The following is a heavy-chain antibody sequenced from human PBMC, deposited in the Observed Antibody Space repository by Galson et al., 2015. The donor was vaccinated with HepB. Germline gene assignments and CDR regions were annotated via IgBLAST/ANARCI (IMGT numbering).Heavy chain of an antibody. CDR2: INPNSGDT. CDR3: ARSLSGNAFDI. Sequence: SVKVSCKASGYTFTGYHMHWVRQAPGQGLEWMGRINPNSGDTNYAQKFQGRVTMTRDTSITTAYMELNRLRSDDTVVYYCARSLSGNAFDIWGQGTMATVSS. D-gene: IGHD6-19*01. J-gene: IGHJ3*02. V-gene: IGHV1-2*05. CDR1: GYTFTGYH.